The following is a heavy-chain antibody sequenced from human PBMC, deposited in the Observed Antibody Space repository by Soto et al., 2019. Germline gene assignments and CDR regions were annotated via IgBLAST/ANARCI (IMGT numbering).Heavy chain of an antibody. J-gene: IGHJ6*03. CDR2: INPNSGGT. Sequence: ASVKVSCKASGYAFTGYYMHWVRQAPGQGLEWMGWINPNSGGTNYAQKFQGWVTMTRDTSISTAYMELSRLRSDDTAVYYCARGPTVHYYYYMDVWGKGTTVTVSS. CDR3: ARGPTVHYYYYMDV. CDR1: GYAFTGYY. V-gene: IGHV1-2*04.